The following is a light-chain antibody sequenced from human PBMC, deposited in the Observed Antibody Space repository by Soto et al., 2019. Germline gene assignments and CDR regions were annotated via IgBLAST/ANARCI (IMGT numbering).Light chain of an antibody. CDR2: GAS. V-gene: IGKV3-15*01. CDR1: QSIGTM. J-gene: IGKJ1*01. CDR3: QQYTSGPRT. Sequence: EIVMTQFPATLSVSPGERATLSCRASQSIGTMLAWYQQKPGQAPRLLMSGASTRATGVPDRFSGSGAGTEFTLAISSPQSEDFALYYCQQYTSGPRTFGQGTKVEIK.